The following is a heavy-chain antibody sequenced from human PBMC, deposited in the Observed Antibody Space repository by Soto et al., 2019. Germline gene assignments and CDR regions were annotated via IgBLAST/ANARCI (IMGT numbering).Heavy chain of an antibody. Sequence: PGGSLRLSCAASGFTFSSYSMNWVRQAPGKGLEWVSYISSSSSTIYYADSVKGRFTISRDNSKNTLFLQMNSLRAEDTAIYYCAKKVNSGPGSQYFDYWGQGTLVTVSS. CDR1: GFTFSSYS. V-gene: IGHV3-48*01. CDR2: ISSSSSTI. J-gene: IGHJ4*02. CDR3: AKKVNSGPGSQYFDY. D-gene: IGHD3-10*01.